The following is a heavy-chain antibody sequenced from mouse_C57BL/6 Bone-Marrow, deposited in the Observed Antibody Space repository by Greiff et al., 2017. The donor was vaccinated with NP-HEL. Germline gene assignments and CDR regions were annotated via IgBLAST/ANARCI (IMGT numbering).Heavy chain of an antibody. D-gene: IGHD1-1*01. CDR2: INTGSGGT. Sequence: QVQLQQSGAELVRPGTSVKVSCKASGYAFTNYLIEWVKQRPGQGLEWIGVINTGSGGTNYNEKFKGKATLTADKASSTAYMQLSSLTSEDSAVYFCARGYYGSSNYFDYWGQGTTLTVSS. J-gene: IGHJ2*01. CDR3: ARGYYGSSNYFDY. CDR1: GYAFTNYL. V-gene: IGHV1-54*01.